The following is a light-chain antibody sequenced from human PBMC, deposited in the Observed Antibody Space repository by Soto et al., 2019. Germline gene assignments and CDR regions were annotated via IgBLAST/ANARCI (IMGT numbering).Light chain of an antibody. Sequence: EIVLTQSPGTLSLSPGERATLSCRASQSVSSSYLAWYQQQPGQAPRLLIYGASSRATGITDRFSGSGSGTDFTLTISRLEPEDFAVYYYQQYGSSPWTFGQGTKVEIK. CDR2: GAS. J-gene: IGKJ1*01. CDR1: QSVSSSY. CDR3: QQYGSSPWT. V-gene: IGKV3-20*01.